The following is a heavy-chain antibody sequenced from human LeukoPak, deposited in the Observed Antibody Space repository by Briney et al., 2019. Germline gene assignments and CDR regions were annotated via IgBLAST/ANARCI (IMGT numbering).Heavy chain of an antibody. V-gene: IGHV3-7*03. CDR1: GFTFSNSW. CDR3: ARDSGWNAFDY. Sequence: GGSLRISCAASGFTFSNSWIAWVRQAPGKGLEWVANIKEDGSQKNYIDSVKGRFTISRDNTKKSLFLQMNNLRVEDTAVYYCARDSGWNAFDYWGQGTLVTVSS. D-gene: IGHD6-25*01. CDR2: IKEDGSQK. J-gene: IGHJ4*01.